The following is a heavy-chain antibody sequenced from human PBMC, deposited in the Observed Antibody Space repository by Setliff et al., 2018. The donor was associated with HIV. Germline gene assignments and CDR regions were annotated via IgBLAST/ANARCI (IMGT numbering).Heavy chain of an antibody. V-gene: IGHV4-34*01. CDR1: GDFISSDYY. CDR2: IYHSGST. CDR3: ARRPYSFDS. Sequence: PSETLSLTCTVSGDFISSDYYWSWIRQPPGKGLEWIGEIYHSGSTIYNPSLKSRVTISVDTSKNQFSLKLSSVTAADTAVYYCARRPYSFDSWGQGTLVTVSS. D-gene: IGHD6-6*01. J-gene: IGHJ4*02.